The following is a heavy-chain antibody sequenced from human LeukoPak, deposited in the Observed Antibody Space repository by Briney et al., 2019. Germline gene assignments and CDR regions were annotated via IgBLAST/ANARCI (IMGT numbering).Heavy chain of an antibody. CDR1: GDSISDNNW. D-gene: IGHD3/OR15-3a*01. CDR3: ARQTGSGLFVLP. CDR2: IYYSGNT. Sequence: SGTLSLTCAVSGDSISDNNWWSWVRQPPGKGLEWIGSIYYSGNTYYNASLKSQVSISIDTSKNQFSLRLTSVTAADTAVYYCARQTGSGLFVLPGGQGTLVTVSS. J-gene: IGHJ4*02. V-gene: IGHV4-4*02.